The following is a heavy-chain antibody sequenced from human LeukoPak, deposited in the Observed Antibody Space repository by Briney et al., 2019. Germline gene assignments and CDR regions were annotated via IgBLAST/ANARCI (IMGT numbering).Heavy chain of an antibody. J-gene: IGHJ1*01. CDR3: ARDVRSGGSRGVRGPAEYFQH. D-gene: IGHD2-15*01. CDR2: IIPIFGTA. CDR1: GGTFSSYA. Sequence: ASVKVSCKASGGTFSSYAISWVRQAPGQGLEWMGGIIPIFGTANYAQKFQGRVTITADESTSTAYMELSSLRPEDTAVYYCARDVRSGGSRGVRGPAEYFQHWGQGTLVTVSS. V-gene: IGHV1-69*13.